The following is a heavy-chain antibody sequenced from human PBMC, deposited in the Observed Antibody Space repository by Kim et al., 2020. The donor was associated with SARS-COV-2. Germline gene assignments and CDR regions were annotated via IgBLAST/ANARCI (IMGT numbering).Heavy chain of an antibody. Sequence: GGSLRLSCAASGFTFDDYGMSWVRQAPGKGLEWVSGINWNSGSTGYADSVKGRFTISRDNAKNSLYLQMNSLRAEDTALYHCARVGYCSSTSCYVWDNYYFDYWGQGTLITVSS. J-gene: IGHJ4*02. CDR2: INWNSGST. CDR3: ARVGYCSSTSCYVWDNYYFDY. V-gene: IGHV3-20*01. D-gene: IGHD2-2*01. CDR1: GFTFDDYG.